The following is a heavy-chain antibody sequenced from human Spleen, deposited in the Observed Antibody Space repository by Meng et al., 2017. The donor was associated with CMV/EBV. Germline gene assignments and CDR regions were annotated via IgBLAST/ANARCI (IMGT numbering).Heavy chain of an antibody. V-gene: IGHV3-73*01. D-gene: IGHD2-8*01. CDR1: GFNFSGSA. Sequence: GESLKISCAASGFNFSGSAMHWVRQASGKGLEWVGHIRSKVNSYATAYAASVKGRFTISRDDSNTTTYLQMNNLKTEDTAVYYCTRTGNGRAYWGQGALVTVSS. CDR3: TRTGNGRAY. CDR2: IRSKVNSYAT. J-gene: IGHJ4*02.